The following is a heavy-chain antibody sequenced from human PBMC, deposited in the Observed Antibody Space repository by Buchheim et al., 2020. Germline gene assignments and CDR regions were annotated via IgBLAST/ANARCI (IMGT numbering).Heavy chain of an antibody. Sequence: QAQLVESGGGVVQPGRSLRLSCVASGFDFSTYDVHWVRQVPGKGLEWVAVISFDGDNMNYADSVKGRFTISRDNSKNTLCLELNSLRAEDTAVYYCASPAGYAYGDSSLDSWGQGTL. CDR1: GFDFSTYD. CDR3: ASPAGYAYGDSSLDS. V-gene: IGHV3-30*03. CDR2: ISFDGDNM. J-gene: IGHJ4*02. D-gene: IGHD4-17*01.